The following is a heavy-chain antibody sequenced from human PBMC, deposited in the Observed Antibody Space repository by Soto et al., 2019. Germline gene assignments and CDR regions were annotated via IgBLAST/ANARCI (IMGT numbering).Heavy chain of an antibody. J-gene: IGHJ4*02. CDR3: ARRYGLGSFDY. CDR1: GGSISSYY. V-gene: IGHV4-59*08. Sequence: QVQLQESGPGLVKPSETLSLTCTVSGGSISSYYWSWIRQPPGKGLEWIGYIYYSGSTNYNPSLRXXGTTSVDTSKNQFSLKLSSVTAADTAVYYCARRYGLGSFDYWGQGTLVTVSS. CDR2: IYYSGST. D-gene: IGHD3-10*01.